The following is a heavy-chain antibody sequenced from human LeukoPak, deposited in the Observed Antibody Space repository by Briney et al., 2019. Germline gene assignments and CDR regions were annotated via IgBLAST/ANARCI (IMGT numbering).Heavy chain of an antibody. J-gene: IGHJ3*02. D-gene: IGHD1-26*01. CDR2: IIPILGIA. V-gene: IGHV1-69*04. CDR1: GYTFTSYG. CDR3: AKLYSGSYYGSAFDI. Sequence: ASVKVSCKASGYTFTSYGISWVRQAPGQGLEWMGRIIPILGIANYAQKFQGRVTITADKSTSTAYMELSSLRSEDTAVYYCAKLYSGSYYGSAFDIWGQGTMVTVSS.